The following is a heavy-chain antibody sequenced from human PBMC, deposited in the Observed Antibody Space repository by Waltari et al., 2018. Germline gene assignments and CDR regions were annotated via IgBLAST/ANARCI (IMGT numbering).Heavy chain of an antibody. J-gene: IGHJ6*03. CDR1: GFTFSTYA. D-gene: IGHD3-10*01. CDR3: AKGIRATATYFYMDV. Sequence: EARLEESGGGLEQPGKSLRLSCSASGFTFSTYAMTWVRQAPGRGLGGVSSSRYDGQTSFYADSVKGRCIISRDNSKSTLFLHLNSLRGDDTARYYCAKGIRATATYFYMDVWGKGTTVTVSS. CDR2: SRYDGQTS. V-gene: IGHV3-23*04.